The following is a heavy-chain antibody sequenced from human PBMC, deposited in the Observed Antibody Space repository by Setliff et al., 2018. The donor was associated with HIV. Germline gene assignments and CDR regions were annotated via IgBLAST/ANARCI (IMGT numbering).Heavy chain of an antibody. CDR3: ARTLALAGYYNGMDV. V-gene: IGHV3-11*04. J-gene: IGHJ6*02. CDR2: IFSGAGNTI. CDR1: GFTFSDSY. D-gene: IGHD6-19*01. Sequence: LRLSCAASGFTFSDSYMSWIRQAPGKGLEWVSYIFSGAGNTIYYADSVKGRFTISRDNSKNSLYLQMDSLRVEDTAVYYCARTLALAGYYNGMDVWGQGTTVTVSS.